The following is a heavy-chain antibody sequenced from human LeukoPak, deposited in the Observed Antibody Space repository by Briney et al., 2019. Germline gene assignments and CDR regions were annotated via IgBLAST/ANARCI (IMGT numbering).Heavy chain of an antibody. CDR2: IVPIFGAT. Sequence: SVKVSCKASGDIFRTFAITWVRQAPGQGLELMGGIVPIFGATKYAQKFQGRLTISADESTSTAYMELSSLRSEDTVVYFCAKGHGSGWYAEQYYFYSMDLWGKGTTVAVSS. CDR3: AKGHGSGWYAEQYYFYSMDL. D-gene: IGHD6-19*01. J-gene: IGHJ6*04. CDR1: GDIFRTFA. V-gene: IGHV1-69*01.